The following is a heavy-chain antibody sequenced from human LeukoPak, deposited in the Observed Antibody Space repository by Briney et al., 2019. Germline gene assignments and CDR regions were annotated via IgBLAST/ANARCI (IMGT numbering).Heavy chain of an antibody. CDR2: SKSKTDGGTT. V-gene: IGHV3-15*01. J-gene: IGHJ6*02. D-gene: IGHD4-23*01. CDR3: TTDPGGNFNYYGMDV. CDR1: GFTFSNAW. Sequence: GGPLRLSCAAAGFTFSNAWMSWVRHAPGKGLEWVGRSKSKTDGGTTDYAAPVKGRFTISRDDSKNTLYLQMNSLKTEDTAVYYCTTDPGGNFNYYGMDVWGQGTTVTVSS.